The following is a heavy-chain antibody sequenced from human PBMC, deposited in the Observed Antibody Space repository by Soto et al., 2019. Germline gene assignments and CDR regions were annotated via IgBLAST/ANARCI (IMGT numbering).Heavy chain of an antibody. CDR2: IIPIFGTA. J-gene: IGHJ4*02. D-gene: IGHD3-16*01. V-gene: IGHV1-69*13. Sequence: SVKVSCKASGGTFSSYAISWVRQAPGQGLEWMGGIIPIFGTANYAQKFQGRVTITADESTSTAYMELSSLRSEDTAVYYCASLKGGARGPYYFDYWGQGTLVTVSS. CDR1: GGTFSSYA. CDR3: ASLKGGARGPYYFDY.